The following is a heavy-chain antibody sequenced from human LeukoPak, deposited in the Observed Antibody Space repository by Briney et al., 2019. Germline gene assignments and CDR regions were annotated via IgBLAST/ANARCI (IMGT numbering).Heavy chain of an antibody. Sequence: ASVKVSCKASGYTFTSYYMHWVRQAPGQGLEWMGIINPSGGSTSYAQQFQGRVTMTRDMSTSTVYMELSSLRSEDTAAYYCASGRATTPYYFDYWGQGTLVTVSS. D-gene: IGHD1-14*01. CDR3: ASGRATTPYYFDY. CDR1: GYTFTSYY. V-gene: IGHV1-46*01. J-gene: IGHJ4*02. CDR2: INPSGGST.